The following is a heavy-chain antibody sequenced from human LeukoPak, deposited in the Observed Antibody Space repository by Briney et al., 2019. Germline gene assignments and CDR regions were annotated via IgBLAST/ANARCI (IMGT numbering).Heavy chain of an antibody. CDR3: TTVSHFYL. V-gene: IGHV3-15*01. J-gene: IGHJ4*02. D-gene: IGHD2/OR15-2a*01. CDR2: IKHDGTT. CDR1: GFTFVNAW. Sequence: GGSLRLSCEVSGFTFVNAWLSWVRQAPGKGLEWVGRIKHDGTTDHAAPVKGRFTISRDVSKDTLYLQMNSLKTEDTAIYYCTTVSHFYLGGQGTLVTVSS.